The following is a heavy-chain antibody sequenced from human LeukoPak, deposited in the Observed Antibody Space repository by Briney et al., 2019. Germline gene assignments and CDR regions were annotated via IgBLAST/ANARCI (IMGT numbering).Heavy chain of an antibody. CDR1: GGTFGSYA. CDR3: ARETYSSGWFRSQLDP. D-gene: IGHD6-19*01. V-gene: IGHV1-69*13. Sequence: SVKVSCKASGGTFGSYAISWVRQAPGQGLEWMGGIIPISGTANYAQKFQGRVTITADESTSTAYMELSSLRSEDTAVYYCARETYSSGWFRSQLDPWGQGTLVTVSS. J-gene: IGHJ5*02. CDR2: IIPISGTA.